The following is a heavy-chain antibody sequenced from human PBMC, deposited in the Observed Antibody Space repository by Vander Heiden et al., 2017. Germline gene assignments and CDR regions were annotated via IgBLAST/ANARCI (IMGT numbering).Heavy chain of an antibody. J-gene: IGHJ4*02. Sequence: QVQLVESGGGVVQPGRCLRLSCAASGCTSSSYGMHWVRQAPGKGLEWVAVIWYDGSNKYYADSVKGRFTISRDNSKNTLYLQMNSLRAEDTAVYYCARENLYYDSSGYYSFFDYWGQGTLVTVSS. CDR2: IWYDGSNK. CDR3: ARENLYYDSSGYYSFFDY. V-gene: IGHV3-33*01. D-gene: IGHD3-22*01. CDR1: GCTSSSYG.